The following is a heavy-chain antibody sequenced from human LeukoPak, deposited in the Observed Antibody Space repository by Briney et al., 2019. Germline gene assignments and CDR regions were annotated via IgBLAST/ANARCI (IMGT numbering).Heavy chain of an antibody. V-gene: IGHV3-23*01. CDR2: SSDNGDDT. J-gene: IGHJ4*02. Sequence: GGSLRLSCAVSGHTFSSYPKIWVRQARGGGLECVSCSSDNGDDTYSADSGKRRFTISRNKSTNTLYLQMNSLRADDSAVYYWAKVCFGSYVAVDYWGQGTLVTVSS. D-gene: IGHD3-10*01. CDR3: AKVCFGSYVAVDY. CDR1: GHTFSSYP.